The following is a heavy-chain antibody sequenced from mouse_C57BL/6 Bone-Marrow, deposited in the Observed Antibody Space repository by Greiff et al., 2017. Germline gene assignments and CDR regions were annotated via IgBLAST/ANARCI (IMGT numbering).Heavy chain of an antibody. V-gene: IGHV1-59*01. D-gene: IGHD1-1*01. CDR3: AIGSIITPWFAY. CDR1: GYTFTSYW. J-gene: IGHJ3*01. CDR2: IDPSDSYT. Sequence: QVQLKQPGAELVRPGTSVKLSCKASGYTFTSYWMHWVKQRPGQGLEWIGVIDPSDSYTNYNQKFKGKATLTVDTSSSPASMQLSSLTSEDSAVYYCAIGSIITPWFAYWGQGTLVTVSA.